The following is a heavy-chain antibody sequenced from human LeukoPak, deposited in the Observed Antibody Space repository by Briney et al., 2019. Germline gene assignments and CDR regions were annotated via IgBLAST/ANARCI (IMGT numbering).Heavy chain of an antibody. CDR2: ISWNSGSI. CDR1: GFTFDDYA. Sequence: PGRSLRLSCAASGFTFDDYAMHWVRQAPGKGLEWVSGISWNSGSIGYADSVKGRFTISRDNSKNTLYLQMNSLRAEDTAVYYCAKEQGYSYGPFDYWGQGTPVTVSS. D-gene: IGHD5-18*01. CDR3: AKEQGYSYGPFDY. V-gene: IGHV3-9*01. J-gene: IGHJ4*02.